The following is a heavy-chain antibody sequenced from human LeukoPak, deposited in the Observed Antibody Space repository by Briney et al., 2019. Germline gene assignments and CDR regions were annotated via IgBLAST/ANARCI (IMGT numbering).Heavy chain of an antibody. J-gene: IGHJ4*02. CDR3: ARGPYYYDSSAYNPYY. D-gene: IGHD3-22*01. Sequence: PGRSLGLSCAASGFIFSSYGMHWVRQAPGKGLEWVAAISYDSSEKYYAESVKGRFTISRDNSKNTLYLQMNSLRAEDTALYYCARGPYYYDSSAYNPYYWGQGTLVTVSS. CDR2: ISYDSSEK. CDR1: GFIFSSYG. V-gene: IGHV3-30*03.